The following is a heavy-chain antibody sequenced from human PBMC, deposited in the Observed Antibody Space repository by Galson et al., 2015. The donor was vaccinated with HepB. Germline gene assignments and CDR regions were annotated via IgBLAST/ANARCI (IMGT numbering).Heavy chain of an antibody. CDR1: GFTFSSYW. Sequence: SLRLSCAASGFTFSSYWMRWVRQAPGMGLEWVASIKQDGSEKYYVDSVKGRFTVSRDNAKNSLYLEMNSLRAEDTAVYYCGRVSSPAVDYGGPGTLFTASP. V-gene: IGHV3-7*01. CDR3: GRVSSPAVDY. CDR2: IKQDGSEK. J-gene: IGHJ4*02. D-gene: IGHD2-15*01.